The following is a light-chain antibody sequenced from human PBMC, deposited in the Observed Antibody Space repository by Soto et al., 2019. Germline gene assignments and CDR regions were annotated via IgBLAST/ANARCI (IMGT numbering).Light chain of an antibody. J-gene: IGLJ2*01. CDR2: SNT. Sequence: QAVVTQPPSVSGAPGQRVTISCTGSSSNIGAGYDVHWYQQLPGTAPKLVIYSNTNRPSGVPDRFSGSKSGTSASLAITGLQAEDEADYYCQSYDSSLSGSLFGGGTKLTVL. CDR1: SSNIGAGYD. CDR3: QSYDSSLSGSL. V-gene: IGLV1-40*01.